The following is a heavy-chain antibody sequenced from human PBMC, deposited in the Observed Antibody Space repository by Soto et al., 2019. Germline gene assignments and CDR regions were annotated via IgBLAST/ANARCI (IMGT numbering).Heavy chain of an antibody. D-gene: IGHD6-13*01. V-gene: IGHV1-8*01. J-gene: IGHJ6*02. Sequence: ASVKVACKASGYTFTSYDINWVRQATGQGLEWMGWMNPNSGNTGYAQKFQGRVTMTRNTSISTAYMELSSLRAEDTAVYYCATGGEQQLADYYYRMDVWGQGTTVTVSS. CDR2: MNPNSGNT. CDR1: GYTFTSYD. CDR3: ATGGEQQLADYYYRMDV.